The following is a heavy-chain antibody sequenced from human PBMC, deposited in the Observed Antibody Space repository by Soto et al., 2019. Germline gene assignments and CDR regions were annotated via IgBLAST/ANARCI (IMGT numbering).Heavy chain of an antibody. V-gene: IGHV3-66*01. J-gene: IGHJ4*02. CDR1: GLTVSTNY. CDR2: MYSDGRT. CDR3: ARVTTLAFDY. D-gene: IGHD3-22*01. Sequence: GGSLRLSCASPGLTVSTNYMSLVRQAPGKGLEWVSIMYSDGRTYHADSVKGRFTISRDNSKNLLYLQMNSLGAEDTAVYYCARVTTLAFDYWGQGTLVTVSS.